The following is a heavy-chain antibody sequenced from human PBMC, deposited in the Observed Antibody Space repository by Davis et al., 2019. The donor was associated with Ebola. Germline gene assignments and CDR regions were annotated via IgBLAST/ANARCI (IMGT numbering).Heavy chain of an antibody. J-gene: IGHJ6*02. Sequence: GGSLRLSCGASGFTFSRYWMSWVRQAPGKGLEWVANIKRDGSEIYYVDSVKGRFTISRDNSKNTLYLQMNSLRAEDTAVYYCAKDAPTIVLVPAAHASGGMDVWGQGTTVTVSS. CDR2: IKRDGSEI. CDR3: AKDAPTIVLVPAAHASGGMDV. D-gene: IGHD2-2*01. CDR1: GFTFSRYW. V-gene: IGHV3-7*01.